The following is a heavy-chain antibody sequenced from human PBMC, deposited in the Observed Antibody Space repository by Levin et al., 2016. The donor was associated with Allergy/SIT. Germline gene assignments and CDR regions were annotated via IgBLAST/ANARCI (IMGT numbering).Heavy chain of an antibody. J-gene: IGHJ3*02. CDR1: GYTLTELS. V-gene: IGHV1-24*01. D-gene: IGHD6-19*01. CDR3: ATDIPQWLSPRGAFDI. CDR2: FDPEDGET. Sequence: ASVKVSCKVSGYTLTELSMHWVRQAPGKGLEWMGGFDPEDGETIYAQKFQGRVTMTEDTSTDTAYMELSSLRSEDTAVYYCATDIPQWLSPRGAFDIWGQGTMVTVSS.